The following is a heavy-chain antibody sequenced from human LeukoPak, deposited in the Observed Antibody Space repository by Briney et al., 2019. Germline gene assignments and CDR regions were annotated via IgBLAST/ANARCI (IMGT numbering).Heavy chain of an antibody. CDR2: INHSGST. CDR1: GGSLSGYY. J-gene: IGHJ3*02. CDR3: ARANGDYTLDAFDI. Sequence: SETLSLTCAVYGGSLSGYYWSWIRQPPGKGLEWIGEINHSGSTNYNPSLKSRVTISVDTSKNQFSLKLSSVTAADTAVHYCARANGDYTLDAFDIWGQGAMVTVSS. D-gene: IGHD4-17*01. V-gene: IGHV4-34*01.